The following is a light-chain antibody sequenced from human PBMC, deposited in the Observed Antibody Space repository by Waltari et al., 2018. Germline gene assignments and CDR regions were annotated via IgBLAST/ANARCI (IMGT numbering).Light chain of an antibody. CDR1: QGVSRT. CDR3: QKYGMLPAT. CDR2: DAS. J-gene: IGKJ1*01. V-gene: IGKV3-20*01. Sequence: EIVLTQSPGTLSLSPGERATLPCRASQGVSRTLAWYQKKPGQAPRLLIYDASTRATGTADRFSGRGAGTDFSLTISRLEPEDFAVYYCQKYGMLPATFGQGTKVEIK.